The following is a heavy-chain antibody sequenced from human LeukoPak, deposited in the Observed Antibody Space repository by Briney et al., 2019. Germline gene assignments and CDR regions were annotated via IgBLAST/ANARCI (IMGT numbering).Heavy chain of an antibody. CDR1: GFTFSTYA. CDR3: AKAAYGDYAGAFDI. J-gene: IGHJ3*02. CDR2: ISGSGAGK. Sequence: GGSLRLSCAASGFTFSTYAMTWVRQAPGKGLEWVSSISGSGAGKFYAAPVKGRFTTSRDNSKNTLYVLMNSLRAEDTAVYYCAKAAYGDYAGAFDIWGQGTMVIVSS. D-gene: IGHD4-17*01. V-gene: IGHV3-23*01.